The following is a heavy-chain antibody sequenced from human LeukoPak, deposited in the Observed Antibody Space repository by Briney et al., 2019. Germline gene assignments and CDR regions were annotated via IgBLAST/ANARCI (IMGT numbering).Heavy chain of an antibody. V-gene: IGHV1-8*01. D-gene: IGHD5-24*01. J-gene: IGHJ6*03. CDR1: GYTFTSYD. CDR2: MNPNSDNT. CDR3: ARGGPWAVATIKDYYLDV. Sequence: GASVKVSCKASGYTFTSYDINWVRQATGQGLEWMGWMNPNSDNTGYAQKFQGRVTMTRNTSISTAYLELSSLRSEDTAVYYCARGGPWAVATIKDYYLDVWGKGTTVTVSS.